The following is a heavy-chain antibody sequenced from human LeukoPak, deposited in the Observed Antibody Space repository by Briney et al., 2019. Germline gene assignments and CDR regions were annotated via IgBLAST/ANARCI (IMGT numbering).Heavy chain of an antibody. J-gene: IGHJ5*02. CDR2: IKSKTDGGTT. V-gene: IGHV3-15*01. CDR1: GFTFSNAW. CDR3: TSYRDTAMYWFDP. D-gene: IGHD5-18*01. Sequence: GGSLRLSCAASGFTFSNAWMSWVRQAPGKGLEWVGRIKSKTDGGTTDYAAPVKGRFTISRDDSKNTLYLQMNSLKTEDTAVYYCTSYRDTAMYWFDPWGQGTLVTVSS.